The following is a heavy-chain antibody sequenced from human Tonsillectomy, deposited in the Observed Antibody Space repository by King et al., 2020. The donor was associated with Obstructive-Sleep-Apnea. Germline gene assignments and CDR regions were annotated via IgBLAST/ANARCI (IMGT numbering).Heavy chain of an antibody. J-gene: IGHJ3*02. CDR1: GFTVSSNY. CDR3: ARRGGGWYGAFDM. V-gene: IGHV3-66*01. D-gene: IGHD6-19*01. CDR2: IYSGGSI. Sequence: VQLVESGGGLVQPGGSLRLSCAASGFTVSSNYMSWVRQAPGKGLEWVSVIYSGGSIYYADSVKGRFTISRENSKNTLYLQMNSLRAEDTAVYYCARRGGGWYGAFDMWGQGTVVTVSS.